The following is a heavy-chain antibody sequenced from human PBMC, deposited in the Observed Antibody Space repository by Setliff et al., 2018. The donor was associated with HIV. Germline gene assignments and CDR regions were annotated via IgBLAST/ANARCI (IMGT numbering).Heavy chain of an antibody. CDR1: GGSFTSRSYY. J-gene: IGHJ4*02. D-gene: IGHD2-21*02. CDR3: ARQGNIVVVTSFDY. Sequence: PSETLSLTCTVSGGSFTSRSYYWGWIRQPPGKGLEWIGSIFYSGITYYNPSLKSRVTISVDTSKNHFSLRLSSVTAADTAVYYCARQGNIVVVTSFDYWGQGTLVTVSS. V-gene: IGHV4-39*07. CDR2: IFYSGIT.